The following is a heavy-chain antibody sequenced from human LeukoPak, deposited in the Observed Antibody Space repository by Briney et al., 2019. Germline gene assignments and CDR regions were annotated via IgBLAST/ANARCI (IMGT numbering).Heavy chain of an antibody. J-gene: IGHJ6*02. CDR1: GGSFSGYY. CDR2: INHSGST. D-gene: IGHD2-2*01. V-gene: IGHV4-34*01. CDR3: ARERYCSSTSCYGGSYYYYGMDV. Sequence: SETLSLTCAVYGGSFSGYYWSWIRQSPGKGLEWIGEINHSGSTNYNPSLKSRVTISVDTSKNQFSLKLSSVTAADTAVYYCARERYCSSTSCYGGSYYYYGMDVWGQGTTVTVSS.